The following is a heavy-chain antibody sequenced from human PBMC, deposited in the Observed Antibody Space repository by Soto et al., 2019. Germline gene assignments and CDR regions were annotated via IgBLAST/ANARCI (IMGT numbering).Heavy chain of an antibody. CDR2: INPSGGST. CDR1: GYTFTSYY. CDR3: ASYHGDYGIDY. J-gene: IGHJ4*02. Sequence: ASVKVSCNASGYTFTSYYMHWVRQAPGQGLEWMGIINPSGGSTSYAQKFQGRVTMTRDTSTSTVYMELSSLRSEDTAVYYCASYHGDYGIDYWGQGTLVTVSS. D-gene: IGHD4-17*01. V-gene: IGHV1-46*03.